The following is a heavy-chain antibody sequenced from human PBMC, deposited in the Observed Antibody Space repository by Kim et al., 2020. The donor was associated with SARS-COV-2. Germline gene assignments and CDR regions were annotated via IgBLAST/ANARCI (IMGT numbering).Heavy chain of an antibody. D-gene: IGHD6-13*01. CDR3: AKGVAAAGTKYFDY. J-gene: IGHJ4*02. Sequence: AVSVKSRISINPDTSKNQFSLQLNSVTPEDTAVYYCAKGVAAAGTKYFDYWGQGTLVTVSS. V-gene: IGHV6-1*01.